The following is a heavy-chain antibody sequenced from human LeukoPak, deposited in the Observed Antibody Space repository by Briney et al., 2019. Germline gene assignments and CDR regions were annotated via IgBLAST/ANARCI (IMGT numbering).Heavy chain of an antibody. D-gene: IGHD4-17*01. J-gene: IGHJ4*02. CDR3: TRMTTGHDY. CDR1: GVSFDDYY. CDR2: INHSGYT. V-gene: IGHV4-34*04. Sequence: SETLSLTCAVSGVSFDDYYWAWVRQAPGKGLEWIGEINHSGYTNDSPSLKSRATLSVDTSRKQFSLNLRSVTVADAGIYYCTRMTTGHDYWGQGTLVTVSS.